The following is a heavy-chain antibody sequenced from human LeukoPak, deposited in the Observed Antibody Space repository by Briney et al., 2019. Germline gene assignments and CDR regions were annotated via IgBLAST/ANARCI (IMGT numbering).Heavy chain of an antibody. V-gene: IGHV3-23*01. CDR1: GFTFSSYA. D-gene: IGHD2-15*01. Sequence: GGSLRLSCAASGFTFSSYAMTWVRQAPGKGLEWVSSITGGGDITYYADSVRGRFTISRDNSKNTLSLQTNSLRAEDTAVYYCAKQRSEVVVAATNYWGQGTLVTVSS. CDR2: ITGGGDIT. J-gene: IGHJ4*02. CDR3: AKQRSEVVVAATNY.